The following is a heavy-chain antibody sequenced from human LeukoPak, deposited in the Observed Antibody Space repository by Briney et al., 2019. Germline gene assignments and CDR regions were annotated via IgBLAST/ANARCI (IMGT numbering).Heavy chain of an antibody. Sequence: GGSLRLSCAASGFTFSSYAMSWVRQAPGKWLEWVSAISGSGGSTYYADSVKGRFTISRDNSKNTLYLQMNSLRAEDTAVYYCARDFEIPMIREAHHTGFDYWGQGTLVTASS. CDR1: GFTFSSYA. J-gene: IGHJ4*02. CDR2: ISGSGGST. V-gene: IGHV3-23*01. D-gene: IGHD3-10*01. CDR3: ARDFEIPMIREAHHTGFDY.